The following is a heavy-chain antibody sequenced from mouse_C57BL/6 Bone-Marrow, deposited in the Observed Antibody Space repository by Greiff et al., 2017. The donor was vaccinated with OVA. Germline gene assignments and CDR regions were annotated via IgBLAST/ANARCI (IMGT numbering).Heavy chain of an antibody. D-gene: IGHD2-5*01. CDR3: ARGYYSNYFDY. CDR2: IYPRSGNT. CDR1: GYTFTSYG. V-gene: IGHV1-81*01. J-gene: IGHJ2*01. Sequence: VQLQQSGAELARPGASVKLSCKASGYTFTSYGISWVKQRPGQGLEWIGEIYPRSGNTYYNEKFKGKATLTVDKSSSTAYMELRSLTSEDSAVYFCARGYYSNYFDYWGQGTTLTVSS.